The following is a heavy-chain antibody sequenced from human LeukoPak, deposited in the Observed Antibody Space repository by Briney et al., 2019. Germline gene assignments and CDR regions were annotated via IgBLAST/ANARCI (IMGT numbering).Heavy chain of an antibody. CDR3: ARGLLGRAGAFDI. V-gene: IGHV4-34*01. J-gene: IGHJ3*02. CDR2: INHSGST. CDR1: GGSFSGYY. Sequence: SETLSLTCAVYGGSFSGYYWSWIRQPPGKGLEWIGEINHSGSTNYNPSLESRVTISVDTSKNQFSLKLSSVTAADTAVYYCARGLLGRAGAFDIWGQGTMVTVSS.